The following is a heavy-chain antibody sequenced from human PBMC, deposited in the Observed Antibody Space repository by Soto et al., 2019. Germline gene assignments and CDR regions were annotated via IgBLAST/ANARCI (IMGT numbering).Heavy chain of an antibody. D-gene: IGHD3-3*02. J-gene: IGHJ4*02. CDR1: GGSFSGYY. V-gene: IGHV4-34*01. Sequence: PSETLSLTCAVHGGSFSGYYWTWIRQAPGKGLAWIGEIDHSGGTNYNSSLKSRVSISVDKSKNHFSLKLTSVTAADTAVYYCAARHFWSGPWTARRLDYWGQGTLVTVSS. CDR3: AARHFWSGPWTARRLDY. CDR2: IDHSGGT.